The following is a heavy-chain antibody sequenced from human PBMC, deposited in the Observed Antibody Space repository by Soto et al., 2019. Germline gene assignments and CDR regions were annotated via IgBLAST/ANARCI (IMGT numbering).Heavy chain of an antibody. CDR1: GFTFSSYA. CDR3: AKTAARLLWFDP. V-gene: IGHV3-23*01. Sequence: SGGSLRLSCAASGFTFSSYAMSWVRQAPGKGLGWVSAISGSGGSTYYADSVKGRFTISRDNSKNTLYLQMNSLRAEDTAVYYCAKTAARLLWFDPWGQGTLVTVSS. J-gene: IGHJ5*02. D-gene: IGHD6-6*01. CDR2: ISGSGGST.